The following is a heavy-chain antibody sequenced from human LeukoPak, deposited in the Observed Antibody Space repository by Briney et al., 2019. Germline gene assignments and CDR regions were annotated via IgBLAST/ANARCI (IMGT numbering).Heavy chain of an antibody. D-gene: IGHD4-23*01. Sequence: GGSLRLSCTASGFTFSSYWMNWVRQAPGKGLVWVSRIASDGSSTTYVDSVKGRFSISRDNAKNTLYLQMNSLRVEDTAVYYCARGRPHGNDYWGQGTLVTVSS. CDR3: ARGRPHGNDY. CDR1: GFTFSSYW. V-gene: IGHV3-74*01. J-gene: IGHJ4*02. CDR2: IASDGSST.